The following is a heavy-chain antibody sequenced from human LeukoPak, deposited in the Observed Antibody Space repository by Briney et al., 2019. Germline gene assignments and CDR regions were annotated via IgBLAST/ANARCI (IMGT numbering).Heavy chain of an antibody. CDR1: GGSISSGGYY. Sequence: SETLSLTCTVSGGSISSGGYYWSWIRQHPGKGLEWIGYIYYSGSTYYNPSLKSRVTISVDTSKNQFSLKLSSVTAADTAVYYCARDIYGSGSPYFDYWGQGTLVTVSS. CDR2: IYYSGST. CDR3: ARDIYGSGSPYFDY. D-gene: IGHD3-10*01. V-gene: IGHV4-31*03. J-gene: IGHJ4*02.